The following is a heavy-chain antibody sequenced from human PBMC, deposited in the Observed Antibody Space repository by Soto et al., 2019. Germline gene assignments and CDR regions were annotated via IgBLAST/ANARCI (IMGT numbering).Heavy chain of an antibody. J-gene: IGHJ4*02. CDR3: ATRDSSRFY. D-gene: IGHD6-13*01. V-gene: IGHV4-4*02. Sequence: QVQLQESGPGLVKPSGTLSLTCAVSGVSISSHDWWTWVRQPQGKGLEWIGESHQSGNTNYNASLESRVTISVDKSKNQFALKLTSVTVADTAVYSCATRDSSRFYWGQGTLVTVSS. CDR2: SHQSGNT. CDR1: GVSISSHDW.